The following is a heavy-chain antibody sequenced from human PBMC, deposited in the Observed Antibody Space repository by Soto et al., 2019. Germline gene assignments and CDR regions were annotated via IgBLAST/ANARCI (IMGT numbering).Heavy chain of an antibody. Sequence: PGESLKISCKDSGYSFTSYWIVWVRQMPGKGLEWMGIIYPGDSDTRYSPSFQGQVTISADKSISTAYLQWSSLKASDTAMYYCSRLSCSGALGTRGMDFWCQGTSVTGSS. V-gene: IGHV5-51*01. CDR2: IYPGDSDT. J-gene: IGHJ6*02. CDR1: GYSFTSYW. CDR3: SRLSCSGALGTRGMDF. D-gene: IGHD3-10*02.